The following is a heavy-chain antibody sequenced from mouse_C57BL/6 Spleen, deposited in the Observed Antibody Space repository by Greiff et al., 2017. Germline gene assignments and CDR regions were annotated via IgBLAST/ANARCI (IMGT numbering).Heavy chain of an antibody. Sequence: VQLQQSGAELARPGASVKLSCKASGYTFPSYGISWVQQRTGQGLEWIGEIYPRSGNTYYNEKFKGKATLTANKSSSTAYMGLRSLTSEDSAVYCGARSHYGSSCYFDYWGQGTTLTVSS. D-gene: IGHD1-1*01. CDR2: IYPRSGNT. CDR3: ARSHYGSSCYFDY. J-gene: IGHJ2*01. CDR1: GYTFPSYG. V-gene: IGHV1-81*01.